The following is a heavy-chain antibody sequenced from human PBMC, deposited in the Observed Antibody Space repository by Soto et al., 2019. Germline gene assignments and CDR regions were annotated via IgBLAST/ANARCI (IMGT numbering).Heavy chain of an antibody. CDR1: GYTFTSYY. CDR3: ARDAPPADH. V-gene: IGHV1-18*01. Sequence: QVQLVQSGAEVKKPGASVKVSCKASGYTFTSYYISWVRQAPGQGLEWMGWISAYNGNTNYAQKLQGRVTMTTDTPTSTAFMELRSLRSADTAVYYRARDAPPADHWGQGTLVTVSS. J-gene: IGHJ4*02. CDR2: ISAYNGNT.